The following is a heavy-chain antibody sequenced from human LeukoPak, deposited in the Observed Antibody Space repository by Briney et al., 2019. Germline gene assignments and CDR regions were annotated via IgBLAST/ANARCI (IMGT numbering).Heavy chain of an antibody. CDR3: ARGSRYFDWLLYGYYFDY. CDR1: GGTFSSRG. Sequence: ASVKVSCKASGGTFSSRGVTWVRQATGQGLEWMGWMNPNSGNTGYAQKFQGRVTMTRNTSISTAYMELSSLRSEDTAVHYCARGSRYFDWLLYGYYFDYWGQGTLVTVSS. D-gene: IGHD3-9*01. CDR2: MNPNSGNT. V-gene: IGHV1-8*02. J-gene: IGHJ4*02.